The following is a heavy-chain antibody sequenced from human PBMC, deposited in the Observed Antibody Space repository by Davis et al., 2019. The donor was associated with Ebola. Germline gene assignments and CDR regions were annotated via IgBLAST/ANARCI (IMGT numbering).Heavy chain of an antibody. CDR1: GFTFSSYS. D-gene: IGHD3-10*01. CDR2: ISSSSSTI. CDR3: ARVYGSGSYYNRGWFDP. V-gene: IGHV3-48*02. Sequence: PGGSLRLSCAASGFTFSSYSMNWVRQAPGKGLEWVSYISSSSSTIYYADSVKGRFTISRDNAKNSLYLQMNSLRDEDTAVYYCARVYGSGSYYNRGWFDPWGQGTLVTVSS. J-gene: IGHJ5*02.